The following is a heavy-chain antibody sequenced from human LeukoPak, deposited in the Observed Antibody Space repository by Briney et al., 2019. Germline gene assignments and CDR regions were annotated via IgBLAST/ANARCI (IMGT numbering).Heavy chain of an antibody. V-gene: IGHV4-59*08. CDR3: ARHEKYYYGSGSYWVFDY. J-gene: IGHJ4*02. CDR2: IYYSGST. D-gene: IGHD3-10*01. CDR1: GGSISSYY. Sequence: PSETLSLTCTVSGGSISSYYWSWIRQPPGKGLEWIGYIYYSGSTNYNPSLKSRVTISVDTSKNQFSLKLSSVTAADTAVYYCARHEKYYYGSGSYWVFDYWGQGTLVTVSS.